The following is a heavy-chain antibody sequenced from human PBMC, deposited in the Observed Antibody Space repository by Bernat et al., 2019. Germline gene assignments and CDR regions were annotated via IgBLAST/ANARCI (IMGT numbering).Heavy chain of an antibody. Sequence: EVQLVESGGGLVQPGGSLRLSCAASGFTFSSYWMHWVRQAPGKGLVWVSRINSDGSSTSYADSVKGRFTISRDNAKNTLYLQMNSLRAEDTAVYYCARDGDYYDSSGYYFTYAFDIWGQGTMVTVSS. J-gene: IGHJ3*02. CDR3: ARDGDYYDSSGYYFTYAFDI. CDR2: INSDGSST. D-gene: IGHD3-22*01. CDR1: GFTFSSYW. V-gene: IGHV3-74*01.